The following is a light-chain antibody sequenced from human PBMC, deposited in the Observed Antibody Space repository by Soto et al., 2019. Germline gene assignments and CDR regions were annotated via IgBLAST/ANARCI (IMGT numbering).Light chain of an antibody. CDR2: AAS. J-gene: IGKJ1*01. Sequence: EILLTQSPATLSLSPGDSATLSCRASRRVSRNVAWYQQKPGQAPRLLISAASTGAAGVPARFNAAGSGTVFTLTISSLQSEDFAIYYCQQYNTWPRTVGQGTKVDSK. CDR3: QQYNTWPRT. V-gene: IGKV3D-15*01. CDR1: RRVSRN.